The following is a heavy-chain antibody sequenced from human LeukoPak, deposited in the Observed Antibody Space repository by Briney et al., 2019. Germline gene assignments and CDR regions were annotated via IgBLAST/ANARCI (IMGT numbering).Heavy chain of an antibody. CDR1: GFTFSNYA. D-gene: IGHD6-13*01. CDR3: AKGALAAAGSGFDY. CDR2: ISASGGIT. V-gene: IGHV3-23*01. Sequence: GGPLRLSCTASGFTFSNYAMSWVRQAPGKGLEWVSSISASGGITYHADSVKGRFTISRDNSKNALHLQMNSLRADDTALYYCAKGALAAAGSGFDYWGQGTLVTVSS. J-gene: IGHJ4*02.